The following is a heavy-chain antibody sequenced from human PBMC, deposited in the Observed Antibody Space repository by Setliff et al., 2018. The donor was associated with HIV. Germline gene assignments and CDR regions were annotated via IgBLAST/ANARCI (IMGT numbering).Heavy chain of an antibody. D-gene: IGHD3-10*01. J-gene: IGHJ5*01. CDR2: INAANGHA. CDR1: GFTFSKSA. Sequence: ASVKVSCKASGFTFSKSAIHWVRQAPGQRLELMAWINAANGHAKYSQKFQGRVTITRDTSATIAYMELSSLTSEDTALYYCARTDYDSGKSVLDSWGQGTLVTVSS. CDR3: ARTDYDSGKSVLDS. V-gene: IGHV1-3*01.